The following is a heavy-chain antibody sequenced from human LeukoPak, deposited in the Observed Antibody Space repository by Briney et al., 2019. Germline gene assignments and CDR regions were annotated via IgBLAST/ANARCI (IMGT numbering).Heavy chain of an antibody. D-gene: IGHD1-26*01. Sequence: GGSLRLSCAASGFTFSSYGMHWVRQAPGKGLEWVAVISYDGSNKYYADSVKGRFTISRDNSKNTLYLRMNSLRAEDTAVYYCAKDQISGSYYPFDYWGQGTLVTVSS. CDR2: ISYDGSNK. V-gene: IGHV3-30*18. CDR3: AKDQISGSYYPFDY. CDR1: GFTFSSYG. J-gene: IGHJ4*02.